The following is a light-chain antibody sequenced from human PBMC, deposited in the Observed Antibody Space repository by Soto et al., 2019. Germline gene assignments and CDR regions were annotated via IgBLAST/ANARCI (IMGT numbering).Light chain of an antibody. V-gene: IGKV3-20*01. Sequence: EIVLTQSPGTLSLSPGERATLSCRASQSVSINSLAWYQQKPGQAPRLLIYGASRRATGIPDRFSGSGSGTDFTLTITRLEPEDFAVYYCQQYGSSPPLTFGGGTRVEIK. J-gene: IGKJ4*01. CDR1: QSVSINS. CDR3: QQYGSSPPLT. CDR2: GAS.